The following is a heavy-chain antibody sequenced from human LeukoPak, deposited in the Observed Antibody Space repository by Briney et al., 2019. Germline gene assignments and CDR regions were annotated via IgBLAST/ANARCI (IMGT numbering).Heavy chain of an antibody. D-gene: IGHD3-3*01. J-gene: IGHJ5*02. Sequence: ASVKVSCKASGYTSTSYDINWVRQATGQGLEWMGWMNPNGGNTGYAQKFQGRVTITRKTSISTAYMELSSLRSEDTAVYYYARTAYYDFWSGYPWFDPWGQGTLVTVSS. V-gene: IGHV1-8*03. CDR2: MNPNGGNT. CDR1: GYTSTSYD. CDR3: ARTAYYDFWSGYPWFDP.